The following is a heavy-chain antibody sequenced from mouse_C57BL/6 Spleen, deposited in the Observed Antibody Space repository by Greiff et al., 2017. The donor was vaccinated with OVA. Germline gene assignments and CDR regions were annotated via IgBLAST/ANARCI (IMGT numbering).Heavy chain of an antibody. CDR1: GFTFSSYA. V-gene: IGHV5-4*01. J-gene: IGHJ3*01. D-gene: IGHD4-1*01. CDR3: ARVEGLTGRGAWFAY. Sequence: EVHLVESGGGLVKPGGSLKLSCAASGFTFSSYAMSWVRQTPEKRLEWVATISDGGSYTYYPDNVKGRFTISRDNAKNNLYLQMSHLKSEDTAMYYCARVEGLTGRGAWFAYWGQGTLVTVSA. CDR2: ISDGGSYT.